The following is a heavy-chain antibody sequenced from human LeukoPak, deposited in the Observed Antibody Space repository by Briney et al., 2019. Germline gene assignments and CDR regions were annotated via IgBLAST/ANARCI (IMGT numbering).Heavy chain of an antibody. V-gene: IGHV3-33*01. CDR3: ARSSIGYSSSWYLDY. J-gene: IGHJ4*02. D-gene: IGHD6-13*01. CDR1: GFTFSSYG. Sequence: GGSLRLSCAASGFTFSSYGMHWVRQAPGKGLEWVAVIWYDGSNKYYADSVKGRFTISRDNSKNTLYLQMNSPRAEDTAVYYCARSSIGYSSSWYLDYWGQGTLVTVSS. CDR2: IWYDGSNK.